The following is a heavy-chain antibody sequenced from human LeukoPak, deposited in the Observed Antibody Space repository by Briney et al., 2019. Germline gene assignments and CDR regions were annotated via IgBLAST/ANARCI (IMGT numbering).Heavy chain of an antibody. CDR2: ISYDGSNK. V-gene: IGHV3-30*03. CDR1: GFTFNSYS. CDR3: ARDLYDSSESAFDI. D-gene: IGHD3-22*01. J-gene: IGHJ3*02. Sequence: PGGSLRLSCAASGFTFNSYSMNWVRQAPGKGLEWVAVISYDGSNKYYADSVKGRFTISRDNSKNTLYLQMNSLRAEDTAVYYCARDLYDSSESAFDIWGQGTMVTVSS.